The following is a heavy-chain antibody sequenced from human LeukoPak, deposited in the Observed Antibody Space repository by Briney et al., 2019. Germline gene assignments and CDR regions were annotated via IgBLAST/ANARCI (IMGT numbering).Heavy chain of an antibody. D-gene: IGHD1-1*01. CDR1: GFTFSNYD. J-gene: IGHJ4*02. CDR2: IHYDGSNE. CDR3: ASGELDSLYYFDY. V-gene: IGHV3-30*02. Sequence: GGSLRLSCAASGFTFSNYDIHWVRQAPGKGLEWVAFIHYDGSNEYYADSVKGRFTISRDNSKNTLYLQMNSLRAEDTALYYCASGELDSLYYFDYWGQGTLVTVSS.